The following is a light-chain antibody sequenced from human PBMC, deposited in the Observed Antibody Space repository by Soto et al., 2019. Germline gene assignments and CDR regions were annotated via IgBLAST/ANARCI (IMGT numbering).Light chain of an antibody. Sequence: QPVLTQPPSASGTPGQTISMSSSGGSSNVGRRAVNWYQQFPGAAPKLLIYGNDQRPSGVPGRFSGSKSGTSASLAISGLQSDDEADYYCASWDDNLNGYVFGAGTKLTVL. CDR3: ASWDDNLNGYV. J-gene: IGLJ1*01. CDR1: SSNVGRRA. V-gene: IGLV1-44*01. CDR2: GND.